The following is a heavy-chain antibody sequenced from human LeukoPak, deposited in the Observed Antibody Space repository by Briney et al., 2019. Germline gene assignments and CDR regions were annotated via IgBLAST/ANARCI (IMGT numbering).Heavy chain of an antibody. CDR2: FDPESGET. Sequence: ASVKVSCKASGYTLIELSMHWVRQVPGKGLEWVGGFDPESGETIYAQKFQGRVTMTEDTSTDTAYMDLSSLRSEDTAVYYCAGAGINYFYMDVWGKGTTVTVSS. CDR3: AGAGINYFYMDV. J-gene: IGHJ6*03. CDR1: GYTLIELS. D-gene: IGHD6-19*01. V-gene: IGHV1-24*01.